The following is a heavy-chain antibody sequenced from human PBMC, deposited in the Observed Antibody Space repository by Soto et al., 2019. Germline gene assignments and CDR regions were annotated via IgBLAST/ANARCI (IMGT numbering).Heavy chain of an antibody. J-gene: IGHJ2*01. V-gene: IGHV1-24*01. Sequence: ASVKVSCKVSGYTITELSMHWVRQAPGKGLEWMGGFDPEDGETIYAQKFQGRVTMTEDTSTDTAYMELSSLRSEDTAVYYCATPPIHCCSTSCYNPWYFDLWGRGTLVTVSS. CDR2: FDPEDGET. D-gene: IGHD2-2*02. CDR3: ATPPIHCCSTSCYNPWYFDL. CDR1: GYTITELS.